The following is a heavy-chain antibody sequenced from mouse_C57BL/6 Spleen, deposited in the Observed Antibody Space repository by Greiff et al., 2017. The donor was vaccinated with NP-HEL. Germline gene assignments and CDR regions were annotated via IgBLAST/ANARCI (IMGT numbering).Heavy chain of an antibody. CDR3: ARSRYYAMDY. CDR1: GYTFTSYW. V-gene: IGHV1-50*01. J-gene: IGHJ4*01. CDR2: IDPSDSYT. Sequence: QVQLQQPGAELVKPGASVKLSCKASGYTFTSYWMQWVKQRPGQGLEWIGEIDPSDSYTNYNQKFKGKATLTVDTSSSTAYMQLSSLTSEDSAVYYWARSRYYAMDYWGQGTSVTVSS.